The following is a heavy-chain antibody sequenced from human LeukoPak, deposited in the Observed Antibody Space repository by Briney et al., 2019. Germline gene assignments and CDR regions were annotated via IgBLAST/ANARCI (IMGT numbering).Heavy chain of an antibody. Sequence: ASVKVSCKASGYTFTSYGISWVRQAPGQGLEWMGWISAYNGNTNYAQKLQGRVTMTTDTSTSTAYMELRSLRSDDTAVYYCARTPPYYYGSGSYLYYYGMDVWGPGTTVTVSS. CDR2: ISAYNGNT. CDR3: ARTPPYYYGSGSYLYYYGMDV. CDR1: GYTFTSYG. D-gene: IGHD3-10*01. J-gene: IGHJ6*02. V-gene: IGHV1-18*01.